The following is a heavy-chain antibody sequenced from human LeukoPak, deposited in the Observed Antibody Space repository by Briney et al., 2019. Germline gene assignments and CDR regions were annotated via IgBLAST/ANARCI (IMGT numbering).Heavy chain of an antibody. D-gene: IGHD5-18*01. Sequence: QPGGSLTLSCAASRFTFGTYAMTWVRQAPGKGLEWVSSISGSGGSTYYADSVKGRFTISRDNSKNTLYLQMNSLTTEDTAVYFCAKEDTAMFASLDYWGQGTLVTVSS. CDR3: AKEDTAMFASLDY. V-gene: IGHV3-23*01. J-gene: IGHJ4*02. CDR2: ISGSGGST. CDR1: RFTFGTYA.